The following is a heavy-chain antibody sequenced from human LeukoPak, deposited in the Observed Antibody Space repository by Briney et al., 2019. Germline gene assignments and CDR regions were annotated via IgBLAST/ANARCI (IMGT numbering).Heavy chain of an antibody. V-gene: IGHV1-2*02. J-gene: IGHJ2*01. D-gene: IGHD3-16*01. CDR2: INPNSGGT. Sequence: GASVKVSCKASGYTFTSYAMNWVRQAPGQGLEWMGWINPNSGGTNYAQKFQGRVTMTRDTSISTAYMELSRLRSDDTAVYYCARDPGGRWGYFDLWGRGTLVTVSS. CDR1: GYTFTSYA. CDR3: ARDPGGRWGYFDL.